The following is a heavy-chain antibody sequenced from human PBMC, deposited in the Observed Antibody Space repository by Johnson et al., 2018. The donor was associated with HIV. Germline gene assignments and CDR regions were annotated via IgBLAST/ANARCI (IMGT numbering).Heavy chain of an antibody. D-gene: IGHD5-18*01. Sequence: QVQLVESGGGVVQPGRSLRLSSAASGFTFSSYGMHWVRQAPGKGREWVAVISYDGSNQYYADSVKGRFTISRDNSRNMLYLQMNSLRPEDTAVYYCARDGRDLVTRGGFDVWGPGTMVTVSS. CDR2: ISYDGSNQ. CDR1: GFTFSSYG. J-gene: IGHJ3*01. CDR3: ARDGRDLVTRGGFDV. V-gene: IGHV3-30*03.